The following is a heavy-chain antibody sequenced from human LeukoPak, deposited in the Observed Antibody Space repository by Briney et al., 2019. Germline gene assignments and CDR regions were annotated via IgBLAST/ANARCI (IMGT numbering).Heavy chain of an antibody. Sequence: GASVKVSCKASGYTFTGNYMHWVRQAPGQGLEWMEWINPNSGGTNYAQKFQGRVTMTRDTSISTAYMELSRLRSDDTAVYYCARDMTFGGVIAAATRQIPGDYWGQGTLVTVSS. V-gene: IGHV1-2*02. J-gene: IGHJ4*02. CDR1: GYTFTGNY. CDR2: INPNSGGT. CDR3: ARDMTFGGVIAAATRQIPGDY. D-gene: IGHD3-16*02.